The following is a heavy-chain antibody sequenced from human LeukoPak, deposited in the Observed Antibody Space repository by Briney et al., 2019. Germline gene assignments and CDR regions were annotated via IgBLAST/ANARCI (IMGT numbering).Heavy chain of an antibody. CDR1: DGSISSYY. V-gene: IGHV4-59*08. D-gene: IGHD2-15*01. Sequence: SETLSLTCTVSDGSISSYYWNWIRQPPGKGLEWIGYIYYTGSATYNPSLKSRVTISVDTSKNQFSLTLNSVTAADTAVYYCARLGSCSSGSCLNWFDPWGQGTLVTVSS. J-gene: IGHJ5*02. CDR2: IYYTGSA. CDR3: ARLGSCSSGSCLNWFDP.